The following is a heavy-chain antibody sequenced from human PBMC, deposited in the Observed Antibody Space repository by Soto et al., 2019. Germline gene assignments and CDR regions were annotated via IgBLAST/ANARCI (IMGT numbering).Heavy chain of an antibody. CDR3: ARDLGSSWYPEYFQH. D-gene: IGHD6-13*01. V-gene: IGHV1-18*01. Sequence: ASVKVSCKASGYTFTSYGISWVRQAPGQGLEWMGWISAYNGNTNYAQKLQGRVTITTDTSTSTAYMELRSLRSDDTAVYYCARDLGSSWYPEYFQHWGQGTLVTVSS. CDR1: GYTFTSYG. CDR2: ISAYNGNT. J-gene: IGHJ1*01.